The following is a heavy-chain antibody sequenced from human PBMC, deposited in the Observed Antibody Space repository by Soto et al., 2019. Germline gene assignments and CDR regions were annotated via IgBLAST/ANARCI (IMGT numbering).Heavy chain of an antibody. CDR2: ISYDGSNK. CDR1: GFTFSSYA. J-gene: IGHJ4*02. CDR3: ARERNDYGGKVLAY. V-gene: IGHV3-30-3*01. D-gene: IGHD4-17*01. Sequence: PGGSLRLSCAASGFTFSSYAMHWVRQAPGKGLEWVAVISYDGSNKYYADSVKGRFTISRDNSKNTLYLQMNSLRAEDTAVYYCARERNDYGGKVLAYWGQGTLVTVSS.